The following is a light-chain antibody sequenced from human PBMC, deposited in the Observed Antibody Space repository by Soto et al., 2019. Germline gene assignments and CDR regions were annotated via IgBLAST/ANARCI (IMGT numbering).Light chain of an antibody. V-gene: IGLV2-14*01. CDR1: SSDVGGYNY. CDR2: EVS. J-gene: IGLJ1*01. CDR3: SSYTSSSPCV. Sequence: QSALTQPASVSGSPGQSITISCTGTSSDVGGYNYVSWYQQHPGKAPKLMIYEVSNRPSGVSNRFSGSKSGNTASLTISGLQDEDEADYYCSSYTSSSPCVFGTGTKLTVL.